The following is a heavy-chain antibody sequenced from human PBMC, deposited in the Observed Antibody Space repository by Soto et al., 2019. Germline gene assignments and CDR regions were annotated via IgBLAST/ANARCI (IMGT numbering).Heavy chain of an antibody. CDR3: AATGGNYCGLDG. D-gene: IGHD2-8*02. CDR2: ISGYNGNT. J-gene: IGHJ6*02. V-gene: IGHV1-18*01. CDR1: DNTFTHYG. Sequence: GASVKVSCKSSDNTFTHYGINWVRQAPGQGLEWMGWISGYNGNTKYAQKFQDRVTRTADTSRRTAFMEVRSLTSDDTGVYFCAATGGNYCGLDGWGQGTRVAVSS.